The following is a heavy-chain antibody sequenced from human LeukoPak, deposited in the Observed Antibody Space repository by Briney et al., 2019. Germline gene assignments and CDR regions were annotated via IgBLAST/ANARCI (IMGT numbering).Heavy chain of an antibody. CDR3: ARDQGDYGDHRYFDY. Sequence: PSETLSLTCTVSGGSISSYSWNWIRQPAGKGLEWIGRLYTRGSTTYNPSLKSRVTMSVDTSKNHFSLKLSSVTAADTAVYYCARDQGDYGDHRYFDYWGQGTLVTVSS. CDR1: GGSISSYS. J-gene: IGHJ4*02. D-gene: IGHD4-17*01. CDR2: LYTRGST. V-gene: IGHV4-4*07.